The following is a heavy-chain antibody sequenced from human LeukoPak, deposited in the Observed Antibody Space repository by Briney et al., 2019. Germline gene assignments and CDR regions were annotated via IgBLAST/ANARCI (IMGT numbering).Heavy chain of an antibody. CDR1: GFTFSDYY. CDR2: ISSSGSTI. J-gene: IGHJ3*02. V-gene: IGHV3-11*04. CDR3: ARVQSYYDSSGHDAFDI. D-gene: IGHD3-22*01. Sequence: GGSLRLSCAASGFTFSDYYMSWIRQAPGKGLEWVSYISSSGSTIYYADSVKGRFTISRDNAKNSLYLQMNSLRAEDTAVYYCARVQSYYDSSGHDAFDIWGQGTMVTVSS.